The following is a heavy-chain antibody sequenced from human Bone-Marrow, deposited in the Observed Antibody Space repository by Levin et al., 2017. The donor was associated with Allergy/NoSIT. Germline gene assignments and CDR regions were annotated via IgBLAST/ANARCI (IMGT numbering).Heavy chain of an antibody. CDR1: GFTFSSYA. J-gene: IGHJ6*02. CDR3: ARDGPSIRYYYYGMDV. Sequence: GESLKISCAASGFTFSSYAMHWVRQAPGKGLEWVAVISYDGSNKYYADSVKGRFTISRDNSKNTLYLQMNSLRAEDTAVYYCARDGPSIRYYYYGMDVWGQGTTVTVSS. CDR2: ISYDGSNK. D-gene: IGHD6-6*01. V-gene: IGHV3-30*04.